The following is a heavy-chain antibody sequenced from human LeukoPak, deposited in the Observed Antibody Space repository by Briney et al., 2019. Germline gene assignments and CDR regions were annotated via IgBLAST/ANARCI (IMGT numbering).Heavy chain of an antibody. CDR2: IKQDGSEK. CDR3: ARDQSEGQWLVPTYYYYYYMDV. J-gene: IGHJ6*03. D-gene: IGHD6-19*01. Sequence: GGSLRLSCAASGFTFSSYWMSWVRQAPGKGLEWVANIKQDGSEKYYVDSVKGRFTISRDNAKNSLYLQMNSLRAEDTAVYYCARDQSEGQWLVPTYYYYYYMDVWGKGTTVTVSS. CDR1: GFTFSSYW. V-gene: IGHV3-7*01.